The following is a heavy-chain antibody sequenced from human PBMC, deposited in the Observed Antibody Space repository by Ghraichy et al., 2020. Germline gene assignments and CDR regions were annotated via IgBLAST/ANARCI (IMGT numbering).Heavy chain of an antibody. CDR1: GYTFTGYY. Sequence: ASVKVSCKASGYTFTGYYMHWVRQAPGQGLEWMGRINPYSGGTDYAQKFQGRVTMTRDTSISTAYMELSRLRSDDTAVYYCARDRSYSSGWPDYKDAFDIWGQGTMVTVSS. D-gene: IGHD6-19*01. CDR2: INPYSGGT. CDR3: ARDRSYSSGWPDYKDAFDI. V-gene: IGHV1-2*06. J-gene: IGHJ3*02.